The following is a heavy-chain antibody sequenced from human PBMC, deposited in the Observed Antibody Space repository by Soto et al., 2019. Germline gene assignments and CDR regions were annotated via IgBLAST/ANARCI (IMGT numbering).Heavy chain of an antibody. CDR1: GFTFSNNV. D-gene: IGHD6-19*01. CDR3: ARGRGTGVAGTYYHGLDV. Sequence: GGSLRLSCAASGFTFSNNVMHWVRQAPGKGLEWVALIGFDGNDKNYEDSVKGRFTISRDNSKKTVSLEMNSLRAEDTAVYYCARGRGTGVAGTYYHGLDVWGQGTTVTVSS. V-gene: IGHV3-30*02. J-gene: IGHJ6*02. CDR2: IGFDGNDK.